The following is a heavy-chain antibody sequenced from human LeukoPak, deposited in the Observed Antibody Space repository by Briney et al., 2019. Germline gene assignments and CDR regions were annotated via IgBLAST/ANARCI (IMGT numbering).Heavy chain of an antibody. CDR3: ASGGDYGDYALFFDY. Sequence: ASVKVSCKASGYTFTGYYMHWVRQAPGQGLEWMGRINPNSGGTNYAQKFQGRVTITRDTSNSTAYMELSRLRSDDTAVYYCASGGDYGDYALFFDYWGQGTLVTVSS. D-gene: IGHD4-17*01. CDR2: INPNSGGT. J-gene: IGHJ4*02. CDR1: GYTFTGYY. V-gene: IGHV1-2*06.